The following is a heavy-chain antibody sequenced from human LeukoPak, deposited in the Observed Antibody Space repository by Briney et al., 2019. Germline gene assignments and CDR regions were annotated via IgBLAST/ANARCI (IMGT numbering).Heavy chain of an antibody. J-gene: IGHJ4*02. Sequence: PGGSLRLSWAASGFTFSNYTLNWVRQAPEKGLEWVSSISSSSSYIYYADSVKGRFTISRDNAKNSLYLQMISLRTEDTAVYYCERGYQLLNYGRQGTLVTVS. V-gene: IGHV3-21*01. CDR2: ISSSSSYI. D-gene: IGHD2-2*01. CDR3: ERGYQLLNY. CDR1: GFTFSNYT.